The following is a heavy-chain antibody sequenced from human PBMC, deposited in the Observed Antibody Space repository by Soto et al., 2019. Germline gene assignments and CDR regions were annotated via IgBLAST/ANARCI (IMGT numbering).Heavy chain of an antibody. CDR2: IYTGGSA. CDR1: GFTVSNNY. V-gene: IGHV3-53*04. D-gene: IGHD5-18*01. CDR3: AKAKWIQFCFEVSDI. J-gene: IGHJ3*02. Sequence: GESLKISCAASGFTVSNNYMTWVRQGPGKGLEWVSVIYTGGSAYYADSVKGRFTISRHNPKNTLYLQMNSLRAEDTAVYYCAKAKWIQFCFEVSDIRGQGTMVPVSS.